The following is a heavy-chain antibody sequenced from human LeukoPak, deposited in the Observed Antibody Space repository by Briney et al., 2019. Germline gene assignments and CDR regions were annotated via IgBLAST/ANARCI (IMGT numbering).Heavy chain of an antibody. V-gene: IGHV4-39*07. Sequence: SETLSLTCTVSGGSISSSSYYRGWIRQPPGKGLEWIGSIYYSGSTYYNPSLKSRVTISVDTSKNQFSLKLSSVTAADTAVYYCARDILRFLEWTDDAFDIWGQGTMVTVSS. CDR3: ARDILRFLEWTDDAFDI. CDR2: IYYSGST. J-gene: IGHJ3*02. CDR1: GGSISSSSYY. D-gene: IGHD3-3*01.